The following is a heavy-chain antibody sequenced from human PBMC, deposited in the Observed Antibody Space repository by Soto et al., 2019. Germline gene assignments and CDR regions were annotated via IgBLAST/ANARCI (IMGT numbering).Heavy chain of an antibody. Sequence: QITLKESGPTLVKPTQTLTLTCTFSGFSLSTSGVGVGWIRQPPGKALEWLALIYWDDDKRYSPSLKSRLTITKATPKNQVVLTMTNMDPVDTATYYCAHRVAFSTVTTTPSYFDYWGQGTLVTVSS. CDR3: AHRVAFSTVTTTPSYFDY. V-gene: IGHV2-5*02. D-gene: IGHD4-17*01. CDR1: GFSLSTSGVG. CDR2: IYWDDDK. J-gene: IGHJ4*02.